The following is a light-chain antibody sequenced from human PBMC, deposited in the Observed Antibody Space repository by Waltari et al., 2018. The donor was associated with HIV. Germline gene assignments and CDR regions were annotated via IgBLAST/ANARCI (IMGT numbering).Light chain of an antibody. CDR3: QAWDSNTFV. Sequence: DLSQPASVSVSPGQTATVTCSGDKLGNRFVCWDRQKSGQSPELIIYQDSRRPSGISDRFSGSTSGNKATLTIRGTQSIDEGDYYCQAWDSNTFVFGSGTRVTVL. CDR1: KLGNRF. CDR2: QDS. V-gene: IGLV3-1*01. J-gene: IGLJ1*01.